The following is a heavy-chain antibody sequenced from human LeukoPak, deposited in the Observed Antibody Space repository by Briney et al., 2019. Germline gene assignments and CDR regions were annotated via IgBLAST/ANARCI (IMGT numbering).Heavy chain of an antibody. J-gene: IGHJ4*02. Sequence: SETLSLTCTVSGGSISSGDYYWSWIRQPPGKGLEWIGYIYYSGSTYYNPSLKSRVTISVGTSKNQFSLKLSSVTAADTAVYYCARGGYIVVVPAAFDYWGQGTLVTVSS. V-gene: IGHV4-30-4*01. D-gene: IGHD2-2*01. CDR3: ARGGYIVVVPAAFDY. CDR2: IYYSGST. CDR1: GGSISSGDYY.